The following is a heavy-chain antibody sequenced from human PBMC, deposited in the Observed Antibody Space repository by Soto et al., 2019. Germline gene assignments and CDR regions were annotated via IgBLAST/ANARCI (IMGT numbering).Heavy chain of an antibody. CDR2: IIPIFGTA. Sequence: QVQLVQSGAEVKKPGSSVKVSCKASGGTFSSYAISWVRQAPGQGLEWMGGIIPIFGTATYAQKFQGRVTITADESTSTAYMELSSLRSEDTAVYFCARHVPTAGYYYGMDVWGQGTTVTVSS. D-gene: IGHD2-2*01. V-gene: IGHV1-69*12. J-gene: IGHJ6*02. CDR3: ARHVPTAGYYYGMDV. CDR1: GGTFSSYA.